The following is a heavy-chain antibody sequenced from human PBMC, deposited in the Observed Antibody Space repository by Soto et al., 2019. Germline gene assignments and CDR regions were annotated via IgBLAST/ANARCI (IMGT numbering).Heavy chain of an antibody. D-gene: IGHD6-13*01. CDR1: GGSINSYY. J-gene: IGHJ6*02. Sequence: QVQLQAAGPGLVKPSETLSRTCTVSGGSINSYYWYWIRQPAGKGLEWIGRIYISGSTNYNPSLKRRVTMSIDTSKNQFSLKVSSVTAADTAVYYCAKSSSRSSLGQYGSDVWGQGTTVTVS. CDR3: AKSSSRSSLGQYGSDV. V-gene: IGHV4-4*07. CDR2: IYISGST.